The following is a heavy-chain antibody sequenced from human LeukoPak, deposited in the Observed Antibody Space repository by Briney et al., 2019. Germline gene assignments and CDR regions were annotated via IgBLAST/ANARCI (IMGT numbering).Heavy chain of an antibody. CDR2: MNPNSGNT. V-gene: IGHV1-8*01. D-gene: IGHD2-21*02. J-gene: IGHJ4*02. Sequence: ASVKVSCKASGYTFTSYDINWVRQATGQGLEWMGWMNPNSGNTGYAQKFQGRVTMTRNTSISTAYMELSSPRSEDTAVYYCARGRRRHIVVVTAIRAGFDYWGQGTLVTVSS. CDR1: GYTFTSYD. CDR3: ARGRRRHIVVVTAIRAGFDY.